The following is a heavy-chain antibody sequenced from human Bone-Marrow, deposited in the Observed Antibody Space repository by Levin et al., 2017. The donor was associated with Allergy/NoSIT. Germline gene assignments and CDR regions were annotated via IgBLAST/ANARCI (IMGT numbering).Heavy chain of an antibody. CDR2: ISGNGDST. Sequence: PGESLKISCAASGFIFKTYAMSWVRQAPGKALEWVSGISGNGDSTFYADSVKARFTISRDNSKKIHYLQMDSLGPEDTAVYYCSRDRGEWGQFYLDSWGQGILVTVSS. CDR1: GFIFKTYA. V-gene: IGHV3-23*01. J-gene: IGHJ4*02. D-gene: IGHD1-26*01. CDR3: SRDRGEWGQFYLDS.